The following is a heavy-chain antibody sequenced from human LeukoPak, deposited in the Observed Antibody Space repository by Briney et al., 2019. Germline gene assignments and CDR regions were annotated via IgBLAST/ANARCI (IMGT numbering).Heavy chain of an antibody. J-gene: IGHJ6*02. CDR1: GGSISSYY. Sequence: SETLSLTCTVSGGSISSYYWSWIRQPPGKGLEWIGYIYYSGSTNYSPSLKSRVTISVDTSKNQFSLKLSSVTAADTAVYYCASSRGGGYDYSVYYGMDVWGQGTTVTVSS. D-gene: IGHD5-12*01. CDR2: IYYSGST. CDR3: ASSRGGGYDYSVYYGMDV. V-gene: IGHV4-59*08.